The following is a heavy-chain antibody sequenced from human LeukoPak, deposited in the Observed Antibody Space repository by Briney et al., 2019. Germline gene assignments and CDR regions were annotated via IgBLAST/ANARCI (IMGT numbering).Heavy chain of an antibody. D-gene: IGHD2-8*01. CDR3: ARESLDIVLMVYAIDY. CDR1: GFTFSSYA. J-gene: IGHJ4*02. CDR2: ISCDGSNK. V-gene: IGHV3-30-3*01. Sequence: GRSLRLSCAASGFTFSSYAMHWVRQAPGKGLEWVAVISCDGSNKYYADSVKGRFTISRDNSKNTLYLQMNSLRAEDTAVYYCARESLDIVLMVYAIDYWGQGTLVTVSS.